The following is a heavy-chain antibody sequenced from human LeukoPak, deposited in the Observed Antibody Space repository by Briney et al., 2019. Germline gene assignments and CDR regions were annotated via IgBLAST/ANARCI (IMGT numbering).Heavy chain of an antibody. CDR3: ARETSLAGFASGLGFNY. D-gene: IGHD6-19*01. V-gene: IGHV4-61*03. CDR2: IYSSGYT. CDR1: GGSISSSSYY. J-gene: IGHJ4*02. Sequence: SETLSLTCTVSGGSISSSSYYWGWIRQPPGKGLEWIGYIYSSGYTNYNPSLKSRVTMSIDTSKNHFSLKLTSVTAADTATYYCARETSLAGFASGLGFNYWGQGILVTVSS.